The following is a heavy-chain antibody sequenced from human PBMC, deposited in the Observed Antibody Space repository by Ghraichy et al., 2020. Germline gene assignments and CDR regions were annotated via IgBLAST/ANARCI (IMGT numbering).Heavy chain of an antibody. J-gene: IGHJ4*02. Sequence: GESLNISCAASGFTFSNFAMSWVRQAPGKGLEWVSALGGSGDKTSYADSVRGRFFISRDNSKNTLYLQMSSLRVEDTAVYYCAKEVDTYGLIDYWGQGTLVTVSS. CDR3: AKEVDTYGLIDY. CDR1: GFTFSNFA. D-gene: IGHD5-18*01. V-gene: IGHV3-23*01. CDR2: LGGSGDKT.